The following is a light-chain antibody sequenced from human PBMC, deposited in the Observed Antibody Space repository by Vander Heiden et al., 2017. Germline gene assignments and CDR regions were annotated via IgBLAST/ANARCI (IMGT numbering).Light chain of an antibody. V-gene: IGLV1-47*02. CDR3: AAWDDSLSGPV. CDR2: SNN. J-gene: IGLJ3*02. CDR1: SSNIGSNY. Sequence: PPSASGTPGQRVTIYCSGSSSNIGSNYVYWYQQLPGTGPKLVIYSNNQRTSGVPNRFAGSKSGTSASLAISGLRSEDEADYYCAAWDDSLSGPVFGGGTKLTVL.